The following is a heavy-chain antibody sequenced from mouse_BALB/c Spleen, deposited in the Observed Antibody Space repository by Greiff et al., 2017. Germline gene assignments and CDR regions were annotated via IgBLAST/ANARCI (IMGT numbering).Heavy chain of an antibody. CDR2: INPSTGYT. J-gene: IGHJ2*01. V-gene: IGHV1-7*01. CDR1: GYTFTSYW. Sequence: QVQLKESGAELAKPGASVKMSCTASGYTFTSYWMHWVKQRPGQGLEWIGYINPSTGYTEYNQKFKDKATLTADKSSSTASMQLSSLTSEDAAVYYCASFYYDYDGDYWGQGTTLTVSS. CDR3: ASFYYDYDGDY. D-gene: IGHD2-4*01.